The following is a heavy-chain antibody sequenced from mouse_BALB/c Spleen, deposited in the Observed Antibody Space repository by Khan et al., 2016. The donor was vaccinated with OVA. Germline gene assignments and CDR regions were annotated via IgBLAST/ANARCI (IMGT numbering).Heavy chain of an antibody. V-gene: IGHV2-6-1*01. Sequence: VKLQESGPGLVAPSQSLSITCTISGFSLTNYGIHWVRQPPGKGLEWLVVIWSDGSTTYNSALKSSLTISKDNSKSQVFLKMNSLQTDDTAVYFCARQPYYHYNIMDYWGQGTSVTVSS. CDR1: GFSLTNYG. J-gene: IGHJ4*01. CDR2: IWSDGST. D-gene: IGHD2-10*01. CDR3: ARQPYYHYNIMDY.